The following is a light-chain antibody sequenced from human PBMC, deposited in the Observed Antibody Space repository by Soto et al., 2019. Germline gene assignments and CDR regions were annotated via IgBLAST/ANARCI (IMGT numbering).Light chain of an antibody. J-gene: IGKJ2*01. CDR1: QGISNY. CDR2: AAS. V-gene: IGKV1-39*01. CDR3: QQSYSTPYT. Sequence: DIQITQSPSSLSASVGDRVTITCRASQGISNYLNWYQQTSGKAPKVLIYAASSLQSGVPSRFSGSGSGTEFTLTISSLQPEDFATYYCQQSYSTPYTFGQGPNLEIK.